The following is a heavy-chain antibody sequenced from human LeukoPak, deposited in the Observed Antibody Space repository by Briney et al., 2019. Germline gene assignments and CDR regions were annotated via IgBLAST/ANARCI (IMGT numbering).Heavy chain of an antibody. CDR2: ISGSGGST. CDR1: GITLSNYG. Sequence: PGGSLRLSCAVSGITLSNYGMSWVRQAPGKGLEWVSAISGSGGSTYYADSVKGRFTISRDNSKNTLYLQMNSLRAEDTAVYYCAKASIRRDIAAAAVDYWGQGTLVTVSS. CDR3: AKASIRRDIAAAAVDY. D-gene: IGHD6-13*01. V-gene: IGHV3-23*01. J-gene: IGHJ4*02.